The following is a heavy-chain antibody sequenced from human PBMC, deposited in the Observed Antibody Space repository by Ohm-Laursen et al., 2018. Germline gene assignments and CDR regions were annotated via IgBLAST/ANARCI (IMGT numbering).Heavy chain of an antibody. V-gene: IGHV3-23*01. CDR2: ISGSGGST. CDR1: GFTFSSYA. J-gene: IGHJ3*02. D-gene: IGHD7-27*01. CDR3: ARDNWGYSRRYMYDAFDI. Sequence: SLRLSCAASGFTFSSYAISWVRQAPGKGLEWVSVISGSGGSTYYADSVKGRFTISRDNSKNTLYLQMNSLRAEDTAVYYCARDNWGYSRRYMYDAFDIWGQGTMVTVSS.